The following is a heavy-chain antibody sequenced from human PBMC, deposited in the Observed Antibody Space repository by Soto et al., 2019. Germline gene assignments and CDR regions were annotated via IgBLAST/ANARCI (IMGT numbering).Heavy chain of an antibody. Sequence: QVQLQQWGAGLLKTSETLSLTCAVYGGSFSGYYWSWIRQPPGKGLEWIGEINHSGSTNYNPSLKSRVTISGDTSKNQFSLKLSSVTAADTAVYYCAREWGRLGNDYWGQGTLVTVSS. J-gene: IGHJ4*02. V-gene: IGHV4-34*01. CDR3: AREWGRLGNDY. CDR2: INHSGST. D-gene: IGHD3-16*01. CDR1: GGSFSGYY.